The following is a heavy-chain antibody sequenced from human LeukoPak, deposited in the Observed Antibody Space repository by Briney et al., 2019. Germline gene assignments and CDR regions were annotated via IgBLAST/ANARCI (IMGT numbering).Heavy chain of an antibody. CDR1: GFTFSSYG. Sequence: GGSLRLSCAASGFTFSSYGMHWVGQAPGKRLEWVAVIWYDGSNKYYADSVKGRFTISRDNSKNTLYLQMNSLRAEDTAVYYCAKDLYYDSSGPFDYWGQGTPVTVSS. CDR2: IWYDGSNK. J-gene: IGHJ4*02. D-gene: IGHD3-22*01. V-gene: IGHV3-33*06. CDR3: AKDLYYDSSGPFDY.